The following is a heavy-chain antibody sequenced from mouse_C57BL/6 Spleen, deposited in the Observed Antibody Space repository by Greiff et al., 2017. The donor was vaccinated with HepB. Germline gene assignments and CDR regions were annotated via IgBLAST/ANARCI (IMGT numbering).Heavy chain of an antibody. D-gene: IGHD4-1*01. V-gene: IGHV3-6*01. CDR2: ISYDGSN. CDR3: ARETGTRGYFDY. CDR1: GYSITSGYY. Sequence: ESGPGLVKPSQSLSLTCSVTGYSITSGYYWNWIRQFPGNKLEWMGYISYDGSNNYNPSLKNRISITRDTSKNQFFLKLNSVTTEDTATYYCARETGTRGYFDYWGQGTTLTVSS. J-gene: IGHJ2*01.